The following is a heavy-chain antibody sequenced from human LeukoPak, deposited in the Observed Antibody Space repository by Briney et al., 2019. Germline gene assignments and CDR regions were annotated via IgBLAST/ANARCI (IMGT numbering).Heavy chain of an antibody. CDR2: IWSDGSNK. CDR1: GITFSTSG. Sequence: GGSLRLSCAASGITFSTSGMHWVRQAPGKGLEWVAFIWSDGSNKYHADSVKGRFTISRDNSKDTLYLQMNSLGAEDTAVYYCARDKGTTCIDNWGQGALVTASS. V-gene: IGHV3-33*01. J-gene: IGHJ4*02. D-gene: IGHD4-17*01. CDR3: ARDKGTTCIDN.